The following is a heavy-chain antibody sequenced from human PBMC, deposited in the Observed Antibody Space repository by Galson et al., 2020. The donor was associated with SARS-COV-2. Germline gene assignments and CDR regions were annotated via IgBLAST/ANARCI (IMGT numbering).Heavy chain of an antibody. CDR2: MYGDDDK. CDR1: GFSLSTSGVG. CDR3: AHRPVAGRAFYFQH. J-gene: IGHJ1*01. D-gene: IGHD6-19*01. Sequence: SGPTLMKPTQTLTLTCPFSGFSLSTSGVGVGWIRQPPGKALEWLALMYGDDDKRFSPSLKSRLTITKDTSKNQVVLTMTNMDPVDTATYYCAHRPVAGRAFYFQHWGQGILVTVSS. V-gene: IGHV2-5*02.